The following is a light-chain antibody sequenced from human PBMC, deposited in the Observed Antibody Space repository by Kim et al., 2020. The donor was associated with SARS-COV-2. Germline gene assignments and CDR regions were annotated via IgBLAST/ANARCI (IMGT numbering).Light chain of an antibody. V-gene: IGKV1-5*03. CDR1: ESISSW. CDR3: QQYDDYPLT. CDR2: KTS. J-gene: IGKJ4*01. Sequence: EYVGDRVTITCRASESISSWLAWYQQKSGKAPKLLIYKTSDVERGVPSRFSGSGSGTDFTLTISSLQPDDFGTYYCQQYDDYPLTFGGGTKVDIK.